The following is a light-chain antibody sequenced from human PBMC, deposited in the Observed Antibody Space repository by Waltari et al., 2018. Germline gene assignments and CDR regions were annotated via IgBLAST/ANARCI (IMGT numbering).Light chain of an antibody. CDR3: QSDDGNTWV. V-gene: IGLV6-57*03. J-gene: IGLJ3*02. CDR1: RGSFASHY. Sequence: NFMLTQPHSVSESPGKTVTISCTRSRGSFASHYVQWYQLRPGRAPTTVIYEENQRPPGVPDRFSGSIDSSSNSASLTISGLKTEDEADYYCQSDDGNTWVFGGGTKLTVL. CDR2: EEN.